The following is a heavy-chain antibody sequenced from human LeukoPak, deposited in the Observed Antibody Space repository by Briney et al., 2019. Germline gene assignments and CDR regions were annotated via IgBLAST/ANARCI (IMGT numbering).Heavy chain of an antibody. Sequence: GGSLRLSCAASGFTFSSYAVHWVRQAPGKGLEWVAVISYDGSNKYYADSVKGRFTISRDNSKNTLYLQMNSLRAEDTAVYYCARNGGTAYPQPYYGMDVWGQGTTVTVSS. J-gene: IGHJ6*02. V-gene: IGHV3-30*04. CDR1: GFTFSSYA. CDR2: ISYDGSNK. CDR3: ARNGGTAYPQPYYGMDV. D-gene: IGHD2-15*01.